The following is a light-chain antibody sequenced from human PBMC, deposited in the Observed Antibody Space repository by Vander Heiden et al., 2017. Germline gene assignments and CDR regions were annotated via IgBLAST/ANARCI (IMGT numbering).Light chain of an antibody. V-gene: IGLV3-9*01. Sequence: SYELTTPLSVSVALGQTARITCWGYHIGSKNVHWYQQKPGQAPVLVIYTNNNRPSGIPERFSGSNSGNTATLTISRAQGGDESDYYCQVWDTSTVVFGGGTKLTVL. CDR1: HIGSKN. J-gene: IGLJ2*01. CDR2: TNN. CDR3: QVWDTSTVV.